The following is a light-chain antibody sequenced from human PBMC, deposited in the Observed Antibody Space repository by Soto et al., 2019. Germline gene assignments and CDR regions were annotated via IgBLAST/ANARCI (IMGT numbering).Light chain of an antibody. Sequence: QAVVTQPASVSGSPGQSITISCTGTSSDVGGYNYVSWYQHHPGKAPKLMIYDVSNRPSGVSNRFSGSKSGNTASLTISGLQAEDEGDYYCSSYTSSSTLVFGGGTKLTVL. CDR1: SSDVGGYNY. V-gene: IGLV2-14*03. CDR2: DVS. CDR3: SSYTSSSTLV. J-gene: IGLJ2*01.